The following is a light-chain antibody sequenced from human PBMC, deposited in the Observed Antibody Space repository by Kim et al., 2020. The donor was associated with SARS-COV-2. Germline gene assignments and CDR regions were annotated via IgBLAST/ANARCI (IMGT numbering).Light chain of an antibody. J-gene: IGLJ1*01. CDR2: DVN. CDR1: SRDVGGYNY. Sequence: GHSITTSCTGTSRDVGGYNYVSWYQQYPGKAPKLIIFDVNERPSGVSSRFSGSKSGNTASLTISGLQAEDEADYHCSSYTSSISYVFGTGTKVTVL. V-gene: IGLV2-14*04. CDR3: SSYTSSISYV.